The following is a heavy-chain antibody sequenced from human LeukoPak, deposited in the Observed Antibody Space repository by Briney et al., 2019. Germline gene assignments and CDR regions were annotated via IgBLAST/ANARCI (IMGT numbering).Heavy chain of an antibody. J-gene: IGHJ4*02. CDR1: GGSFSGYY. CDR2: INHSGST. CDR3: ARLYSSGWYFGYYFDY. V-gene: IGHV4-34*01. D-gene: IGHD6-19*01. Sequence: SETLSLTCAVYGGSFSGYYWSWIRQPPGRGLEWIGEINHSGSTNYNPSLKSRVTISVDTSKNQFSLKLSSVTAADTAVYYCARLYSSGWYFGYYFDYWGQGTLVTVSS.